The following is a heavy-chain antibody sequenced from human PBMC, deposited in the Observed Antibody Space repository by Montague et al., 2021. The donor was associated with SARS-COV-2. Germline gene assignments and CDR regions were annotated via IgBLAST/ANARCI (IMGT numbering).Heavy chain of an antibody. CDR1: GGPFSDYH. Sequence: ETLSLTCAVYGGPFSDYHWTWIRQTPDKGLEWIGQIDHNGIATCNPSLRSRVDISINTSKRQFSLKLNFVTAADTAVYYCATGAPGSWGQGSLVVVSS. CDR2: IDHNGIA. D-gene: IGHD6-25*01. V-gene: IGHV4-34*01. J-gene: IGHJ4*02. CDR3: ATGAPGS.